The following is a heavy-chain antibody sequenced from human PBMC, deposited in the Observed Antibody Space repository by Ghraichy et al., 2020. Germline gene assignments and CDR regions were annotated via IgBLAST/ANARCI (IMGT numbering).Heavy chain of an antibody. V-gene: IGHV4-30-2*01. CDR3: ARAPYDDDGFYDDGFDV. Sequence: LRLSCAVSGGSISSDSFSWSWIRQPPGKGLEWIGYIYQSGATYYNPSLKSRVTISLDDSRNQFSLNPSSVTAADTAVYYCARAPYDDDGFYDDGFDVWGQGIMFTVSS. CDR2: IYQSGAT. J-gene: IGHJ3*01. D-gene: IGHD3-22*01. CDR1: GGSISSDSFS.